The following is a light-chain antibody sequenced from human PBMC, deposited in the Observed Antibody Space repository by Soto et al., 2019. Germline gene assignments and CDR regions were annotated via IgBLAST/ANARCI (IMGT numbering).Light chain of an antibody. J-gene: IGKJ2*01. Sequence: EIVLTQSPATLSLSPGERATLSCRASQSVGTYLAWDQHSPGQAPRLLLYEAANRATGIPAGFSGSGSGTDFTLTVCSPEPEDFAVYYCHQRYNSPNTFGQGTNLEIK. CDR1: QSVGTY. V-gene: IGKV3-11*01. CDR3: HQRYNSPNT. CDR2: EAA.